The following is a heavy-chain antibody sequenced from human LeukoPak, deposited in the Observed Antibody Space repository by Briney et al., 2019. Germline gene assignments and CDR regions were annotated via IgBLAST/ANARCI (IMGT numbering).Heavy chain of an antibody. Sequence: ASVKVSCKAPGYTFTTYYMDWVRQAPGQGLEWMGIINPSGGTTRYAQKFQGRVTMTRDTSTSTVYMELSSLRSEDTAVYYCARGYSSSSGDFDYWGQGTLVTVSS. CDR1: GYTFTTYY. D-gene: IGHD6-6*01. V-gene: IGHV1-46*03. J-gene: IGHJ4*02. CDR3: ARGYSSSSGDFDY. CDR2: INPSGGTT.